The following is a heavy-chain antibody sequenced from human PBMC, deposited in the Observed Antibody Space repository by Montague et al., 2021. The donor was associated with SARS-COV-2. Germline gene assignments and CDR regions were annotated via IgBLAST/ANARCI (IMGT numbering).Heavy chain of an antibody. CDR2: IFHSGAA. D-gene: IGHD6-13*01. V-gene: IGHV4/OR15-8*02. J-gene: IGHJ4*02. Sequence: SETLSLTCAVSGGFISSGNWWSWVRQPPGKGLEWIREIFHSGAAXXNPSLKSRLTISMDKSKNEFSLKLHSVTAADTAMYYCARDFVAAVPDRFDSWGQGVLVTVSS. CDR3: ARDFVAAVPDRFDS. CDR1: GGFISSGNW.